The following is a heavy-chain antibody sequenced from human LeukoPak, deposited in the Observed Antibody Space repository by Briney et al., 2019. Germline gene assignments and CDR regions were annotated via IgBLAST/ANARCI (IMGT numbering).Heavy chain of an antibody. CDR1: GFIFSNYG. D-gene: IGHD3-22*01. V-gene: IGHV3-30*18. J-gene: IGHJ4*02. CDR3: AKDWGEDFDTSGPDY. Sequence: PGRSLRLSCAASGFIFSNYGMHWVRQAPDKGLEWVAVIYYDGRSKYYTDSVKGRFTISRDGSKNTLYLQMNSLRVEDTAVYYCAKDWGEDFDTSGPDYWGQGTLVTVSS. CDR2: IYYDGRSK.